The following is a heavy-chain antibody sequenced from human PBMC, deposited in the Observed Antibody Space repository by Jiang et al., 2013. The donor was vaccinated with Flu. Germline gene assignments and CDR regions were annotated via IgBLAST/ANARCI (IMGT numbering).Heavy chain of an antibody. CDR2: FDPEDGET. CDR3: ATRYYYDSSGYPPYYFDY. Sequence: GAEVKKPGASVKVSCKVSGYTLTELSMHWVRQAPGKGLEWMGGFDPEDGETIYAQKFQGRVTMTEDTSTDTAYMELSSLRSEDTAVYYCATRYYYDSSGYPPYYFDYWGQGTLVTVSS. D-gene: IGHD3-22*01. V-gene: IGHV1-24*01. J-gene: IGHJ4*02. CDR1: GYTLTELS.